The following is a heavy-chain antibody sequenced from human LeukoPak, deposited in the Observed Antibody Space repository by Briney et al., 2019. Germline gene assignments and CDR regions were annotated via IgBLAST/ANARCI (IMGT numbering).Heavy chain of an antibody. Sequence: ASVKVSCKASGYTFTSYGISWVRQAPGQGVEWMGWISAYNGNTNYAQKLQGRVTMTTDTSTSTAYMELRSLRSDDTAVYYCVKTYYYDSSGYYDFDYWGQGTLVTVSS. J-gene: IGHJ4*02. CDR1: GYTFTSYG. D-gene: IGHD3-22*01. CDR2: ISAYNGNT. CDR3: VKTYYYDSSGYYDFDY. V-gene: IGHV1-18*01.